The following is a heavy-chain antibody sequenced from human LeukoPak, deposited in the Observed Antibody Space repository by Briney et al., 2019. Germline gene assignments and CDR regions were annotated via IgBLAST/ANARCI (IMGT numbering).Heavy chain of an antibody. CDR2: IYYSGST. CDR3: ARDPRLQGLFVDS. V-gene: IGHV4-30-4*01. CDR1: GGSISSGDYY. J-gene: IGHJ3*02. D-gene: IGHD3-10*02. Sequence: SQTLSLTCTVSGGSISSGDYYWSWIRQPPGKGLEWIGYIYYSGSTYYNPSLKSRVTISVDTSKNQFSLKLSSVTAADTAVYYCARDPRLQGLFVDSWGQGTMVTVSS.